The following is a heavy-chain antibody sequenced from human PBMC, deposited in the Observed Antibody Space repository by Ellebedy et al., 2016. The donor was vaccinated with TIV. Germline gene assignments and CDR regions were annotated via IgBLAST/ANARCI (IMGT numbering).Heavy chain of an antibody. J-gene: IGHJ6*02. Sequence: GESLKISCAVSGFSFSSYWMSWVRQAPGKGLEWVANIYQDGSKKNYVDSVKGRFTISRDNAKNSLYLLMNSLRVEDTAVYYCARDEARGDYSPGQYGLDVWGQGTTVTVS. V-gene: IGHV3-7*03. CDR2: IYQDGSKK. CDR3: ARDEARGDYSPGQYGLDV. CDR1: GFSFSSYW. D-gene: IGHD4-17*01.